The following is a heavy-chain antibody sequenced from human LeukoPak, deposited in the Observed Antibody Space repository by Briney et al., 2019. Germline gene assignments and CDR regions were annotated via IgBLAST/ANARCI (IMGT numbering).Heavy chain of an antibody. D-gene: IGHD3-22*01. CDR2: ISYDGSNK. CDR3: ARDPFYDGSGYILFDD. J-gene: IGHJ4*02. Sequence: GGSLRLSCAASGFTFSSYAMHWVRQAPGKGLEWVAVISYDGSNKYYADSVKGRFTISRDNSKNTLYLQMNSLRAEDTAVYYCARDPFYDGSGYILFDDWGQGTLVTVSS. V-gene: IGHV3-30-3*01. CDR1: GFTFSSYA.